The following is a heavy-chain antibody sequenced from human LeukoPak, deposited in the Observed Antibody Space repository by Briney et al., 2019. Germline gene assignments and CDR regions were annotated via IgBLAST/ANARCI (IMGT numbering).Heavy chain of an antibody. CDR2: ISSSSSYI. Sequence: GGSLRLSCAASGFTFSNYNMNWVRQAPGKGLEWVSSISSSSSYIYYADSVKGRFTISRDNAKNSLYPQMNSLRAEDTAVYYCARDLTAHSYGYIEAFDIWGQGAMVTVSS. CDR3: ARDLTAHSYGYIEAFDI. CDR1: GFTFSNYN. D-gene: IGHD5-18*01. V-gene: IGHV3-21*01. J-gene: IGHJ3*02.